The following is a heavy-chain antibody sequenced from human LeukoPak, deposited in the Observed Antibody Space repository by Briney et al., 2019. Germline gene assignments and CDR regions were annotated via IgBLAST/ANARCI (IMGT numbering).Heavy chain of an antibody. J-gene: IGHJ3*02. CDR2: IYTSGST. CDR3: ECARHTIGYWGNDAFDT. CDR1: GGSISSYY. Sequence: PSETLSLTCTVSGGSISSYYWSWIRQPAGKGLEWIGRIYTSGSTNYNPSLKSRVTMSVDTSKNQFSLKLSSVTAADAAVYDCECARHTIGYWGNDAFDTWGQGTMVTVSS. V-gene: IGHV4-4*07. D-gene: IGHD3-22*01.